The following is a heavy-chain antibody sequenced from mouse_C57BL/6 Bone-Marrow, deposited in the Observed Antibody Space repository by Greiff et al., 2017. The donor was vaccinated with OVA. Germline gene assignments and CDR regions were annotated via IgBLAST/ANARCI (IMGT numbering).Heavy chain of an antibody. CDR3: ARWDGCYFDD. V-gene: IGHV1-81*01. J-gene: IGHJ2*01. Sequence: QVQLQQSGAELARPGASVKLSCKASGYTFTSYGISWVKQRTGQGLEWIGEIYPRSGNTYYNEKFKGKATLTADKSSSTAYMELRSLTSEDSAGYFCARWDGCYFDDWGEGTTLTVSS. CDR1: GYTFTSYG. CDR2: IYPRSGNT. D-gene: IGHD4-1*01.